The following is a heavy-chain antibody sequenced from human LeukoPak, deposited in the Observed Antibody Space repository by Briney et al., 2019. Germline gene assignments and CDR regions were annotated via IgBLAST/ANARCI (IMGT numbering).Heavy chain of an antibody. Sequence: PGRSLRLSCAASGFTFSSYGMHWVRQAPGKGLEWVAVIWYDGSNKYYADSVKGRFTISRDNSKNTLYLQMNSLRAEDTAVYYCARGPGYYGMDVWGQGTTVTVS. D-gene: IGHD7-27*01. J-gene: IGHJ6*02. CDR1: GFTFSSYG. CDR2: IWYDGSNK. V-gene: IGHV3-33*01. CDR3: ARGPGYYGMDV.